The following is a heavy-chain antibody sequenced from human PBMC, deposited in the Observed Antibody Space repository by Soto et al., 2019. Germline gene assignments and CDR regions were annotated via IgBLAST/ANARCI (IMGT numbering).Heavy chain of an antibody. D-gene: IGHD3-10*01. CDR3: ARAKITMVRGVISNYYYYGMEV. J-gene: IGHJ6*01. Sequence: ASVKVSCKASGYTFTGYYMHWVRQAPGQGLEWMGWINPNSGGTNYAQKFQGRVTMTRDTSISTAYMELSRLRSDDTAVYYCARAKITMVRGVISNYYYYGMEVWGQGTTVNVS. V-gene: IGHV1-2*02. CDR2: INPNSGGT. CDR1: GYTFTGYY.